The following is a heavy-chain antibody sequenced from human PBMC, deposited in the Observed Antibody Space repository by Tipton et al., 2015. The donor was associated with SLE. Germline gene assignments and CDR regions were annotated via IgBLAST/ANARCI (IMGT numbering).Heavy chain of an antibody. CDR1: GFSFSIYA. J-gene: IGHJ4*02. CDR2: ISESGGRT. D-gene: IGHD2-2*02. Sequence: SLRLSCVASGFSFSIYAMNWVRQAPGKGLEWVAVISESGGRTFYADSVKGRFTISRDSSKNMVNLQMNSLRPEGTAIYYCARNIPFDSWGQGTWVTVS. CDR3: ARNIPFDS. V-gene: IGHV3-23*01.